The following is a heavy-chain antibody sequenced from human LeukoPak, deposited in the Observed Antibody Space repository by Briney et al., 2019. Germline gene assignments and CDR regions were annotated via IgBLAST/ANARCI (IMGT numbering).Heavy chain of an antibody. D-gene: IGHD3-16*01. CDR3: ARVGGAPLGAFDI. J-gene: IGHJ3*02. Sequence: SETLSLTCSVPGGSLSRSYWSWVRQPPGKGLEWIGYMYHSNKKYKTSQTSRVTISKDMAKNQFSLSLTSVTAADTAGYYCARVGGAPLGAFDIWGQGTKVTVSS. CDR1: GGSLSRSY. V-gene: IGHV4-59*01. CDR2: MYHSNK.